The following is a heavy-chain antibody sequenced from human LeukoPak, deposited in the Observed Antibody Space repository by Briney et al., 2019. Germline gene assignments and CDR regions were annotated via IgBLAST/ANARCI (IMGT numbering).Heavy chain of an antibody. CDR2: ISGSGGST. J-gene: IGHJ4*02. CDR3: AKYYYRSGSSDFDY. Sequence: GGALRLSCAASGFTFSSYAMSWVRQAPGKGLEWVSAISGSGGSTYYADSVKGRFTISRDNSKNTLYLQMNSLRAEDMPVYYCAKYYYRSGSSDFDYWGQGTLVPVSS. CDR1: GFTFSSYA. D-gene: IGHD3-10*01. V-gene: IGHV3-23*01.